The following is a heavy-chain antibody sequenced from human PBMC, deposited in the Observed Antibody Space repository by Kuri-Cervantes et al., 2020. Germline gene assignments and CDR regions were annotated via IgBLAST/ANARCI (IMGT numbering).Heavy chain of an antibody. CDR2: IKQDGSEK. D-gene: IGHD2-2*01. V-gene: IGHV3-7*01. J-gene: IGHJ4*02. CDR1: GFTFSSYW. CDR3: ARDGADCSSTSCYGKDY. Sequence: ETLSLTCAASGFTFSSYWMSWVRQAPGKGLEWVANIKQDGSEKYYVDSVKGRFTISRDNAKNSLYLQMNSLRAEDTAVYYCARDGADCSSTSCYGKDYWGQGTLVTVSS.